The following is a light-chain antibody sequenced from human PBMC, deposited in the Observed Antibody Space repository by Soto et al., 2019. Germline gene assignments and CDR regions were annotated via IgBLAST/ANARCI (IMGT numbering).Light chain of an antibody. Sequence: QAVLTQPASVSGSPGQSITISCTGTSGDVDSHYVAWYQQHPNKAPKVLIYEGNNRPSGVSDRFSGSKSGNTASLTISGLQAEDEADYYCSSHTPNITLFGGGTKVTVL. CDR3: SSHTPNITL. CDR2: EGN. CDR1: SGDVDSHY. J-gene: IGLJ2*01. V-gene: IGLV2-14*03.